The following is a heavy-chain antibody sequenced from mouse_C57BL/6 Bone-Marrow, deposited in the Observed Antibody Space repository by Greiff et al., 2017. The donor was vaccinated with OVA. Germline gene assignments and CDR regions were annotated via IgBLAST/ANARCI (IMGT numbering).Heavy chain of an antibody. Sequence: QVQLQQPGAELVKPGPSVKLSCKASGYTFTSYWMQWVKQRPGKGLEWIGEIDPYDNYTKYNQKFKGKAKLTVDTSSSTAYMQLNSLTSEDSAVYCCASAVFAYWGQGTFVTVSA. J-gene: IGHJ3*01. CDR3: ASAVFAY. V-gene: IGHV1-50*01. CDR2: IDPYDNYT. CDR1: GYTFTSYW.